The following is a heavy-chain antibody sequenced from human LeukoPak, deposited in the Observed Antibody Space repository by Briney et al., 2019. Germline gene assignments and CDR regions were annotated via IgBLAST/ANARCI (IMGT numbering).Heavy chain of an antibody. CDR1: GFTFSMYG. Sequence: GGSLRLSCAASGFTFSMYGMQWARQAPGKGLEWVAVIWYDGSNKYYEDSVKGRFTISRDNSKNTLYLQMNSLRAEDTAVYYCARDILLWFGEYYGMDVWGQGTTVTVSS. V-gene: IGHV3-33*01. CDR2: IWYDGSNK. CDR3: ARDILLWFGEYYGMDV. J-gene: IGHJ6*02. D-gene: IGHD3-10*01.